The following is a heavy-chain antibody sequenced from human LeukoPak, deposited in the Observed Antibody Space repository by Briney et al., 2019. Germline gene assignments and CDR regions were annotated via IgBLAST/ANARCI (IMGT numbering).Heavy chain of an antibody. D-gene: IGHD6-6*01. CDR3: ARALPRIAARPISNWFDP. V-gene: IGHV4-34*01. J-gene: IGHJ5*02. Sequence: SETLSLTCAVYGGSFSGYYWSWIRQPPGKGLEWIGEINHSGSTNYNPSLKSRVTISVDTSKNQFSLKLSSVTAADTAVYYCARALPRIAARPISNWFDPWGQGTLVTVSS. CDR1: GGSFSGYY. CDR2: INHSGST.